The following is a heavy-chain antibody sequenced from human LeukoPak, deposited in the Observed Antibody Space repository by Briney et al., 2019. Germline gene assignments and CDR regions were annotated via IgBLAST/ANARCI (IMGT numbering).Heavy chain of an antibody. J-gene: IGHJ4*02. CDR3: ARVGSGSYYSLSFDY. CDR2: IIPILGIA. D-gene: IGHD3-10*01. Sequence: SVKVSCKASGGTFSSYAISWVRQAPGQGLEWMGRIIPILGIANYAQKFQGRVTITADKSTSTAYMELSSLRSEDTAVYYCARVGSGSYYSLSFDYWGQGTLVNVSS. CDR1: GGTFSSYA. V-gene: IGHV1-69*04.